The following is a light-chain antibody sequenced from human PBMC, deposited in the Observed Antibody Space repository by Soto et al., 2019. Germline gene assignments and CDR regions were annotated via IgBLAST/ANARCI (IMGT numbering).Light chain of an antibody. CDR2: GAS. V-gene: IGKV3-20*01. J-gene: IGKJ1*01. CDR1: QSVSSSY. CDR3: QQYGSSPTWT. Sequence: EIVLTQSPGTLSLSPGERATLSCRASQSVSSSYLAWYQQKPGQAPRLLIYGASTRATGIPARFSGSASGTDFTITISRLEPEDFAVYYCQQYGSSPTWTFGQGTKVEIK.